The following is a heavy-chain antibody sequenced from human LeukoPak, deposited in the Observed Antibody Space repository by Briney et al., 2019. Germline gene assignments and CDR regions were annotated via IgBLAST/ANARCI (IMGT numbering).Heavy chain of an antibody. CDR1: GGSISSLY. CDR2: IYYTGST. V-gene: IGHV4-59*08. CDR3: ARHRAYSSSSPFDY. J-gene: IGHJ4*02. D-gene: IGHD6-6*01. Sequence: SETLSLTCSVSGGSISSLYWSWIRQPPGKGLEWVGYIYYTGSTNYNPSLKSGVTMFVDMYKNQFSLILSSVTAADTAVYYCARHRAYSSSSPFDYWGQGTLVTVSS.